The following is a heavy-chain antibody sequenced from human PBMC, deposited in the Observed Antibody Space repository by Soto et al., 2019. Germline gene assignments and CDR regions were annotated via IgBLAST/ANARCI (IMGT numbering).Heavy chain of an antibody. CDR3: ARGASIEARVWFDP. CDR1: GDSVSSNSAA. Sequence: SQTLSLTCAISGDSVSSNSAAWNWIRQSPSRGLEWLGRTYYRSKWYNDYAVSVKSRITINPDTSKNQFSPQLYSVTPEDTAVYYCARGASIEARVWFDPWGQGTLVTVSS. D-gene: IGHD6-6*01. J-gene: IGHJ5*02. V-gene: IGHV6-1*01. CDR2: TYYRSKWYN.